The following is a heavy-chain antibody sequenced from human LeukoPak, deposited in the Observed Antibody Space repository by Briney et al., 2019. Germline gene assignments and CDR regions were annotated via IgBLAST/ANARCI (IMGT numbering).Heavy chain of an antibody. CDR2: INHSGST. CDR1: GGSFRGYY. CDR3: ARDSGEKTYYDFWSGYYTEY. Sequence: SETLSLTCAVYGGSFRGYYWSWIRQPPGKGREGIGEINHSGSTNYNPSLKSRVTISVDTSKNQFSLKLSSVTAACTAVYYCARDSGEKTYYDFWSGYYTEYWGQGTLVTAPS. J-gene: IGHJ4*02. D-gene: IGHD3-3*01. V-gene: IGHV4-34*01.